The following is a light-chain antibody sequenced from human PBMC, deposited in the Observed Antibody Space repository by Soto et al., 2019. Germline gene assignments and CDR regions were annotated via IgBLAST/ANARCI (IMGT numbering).Light chain of an antibody. CDR3: QQYNNWPRK. J-gene: IGKJ1*01. CDR2: GAS. V-gene: IGKV3-15*01. CDR1: QSVNTN. Sequence: EVVMTQSPDTLSVSPGEKATLSCRASQSVNTNLAWYQQKLGQAPRLLIYGASTRATGISARFSGSGSGTEFTLTISSLQSEDFAIYYCQQYNNWPRKFGQGT.